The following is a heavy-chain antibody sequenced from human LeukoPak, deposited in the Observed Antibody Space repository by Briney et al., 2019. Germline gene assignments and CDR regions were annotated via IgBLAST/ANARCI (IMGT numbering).Heavy chain of an antibody. Sequence: SGGALRVSCAASGFTFSSYAMSWVRQAPGKGLEWVSRISSGGISTNYADSVKSRFTISRDNSKNTLSLQMNSLRAEDTAVYYCAEYGDAFDIWGQGTMVTVSS. CDR2: ISSGGIST. CDR3: AEYGDAFDI. J-gene: IGHJ3*02. D-gene: IGHD4-17*01. CDR1: GFTFSSYA. V-gene: IGHV3-23*01.